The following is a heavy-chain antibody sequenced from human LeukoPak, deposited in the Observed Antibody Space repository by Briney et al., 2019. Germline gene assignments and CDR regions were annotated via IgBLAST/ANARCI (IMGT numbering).Heavy chain of an antibody. V-gene: IGHV3-21*01. Sequence: GGTLRLSCTASGFTFSNFNMNCVCQAPGKGLEWVSFISDSSSDIYYADSVKGRFTISRDNAKNSLYLQMNSLRAEDTAVYYCATAAPYCSSDGCRVDYWGQGTLVTVSS. CDR1: GFTFSNFN. J-gene: IGHJ4*02. CDR2: ISDSSSDI. D-gene: IGHD2-2*01. CDR3: ATAAPYCSSDGCRVDY.